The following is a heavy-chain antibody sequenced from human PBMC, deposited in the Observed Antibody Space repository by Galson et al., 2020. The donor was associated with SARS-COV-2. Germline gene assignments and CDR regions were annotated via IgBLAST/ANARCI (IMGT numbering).Heavy chain of an antibody. Sequence: SGPTLVKPTQTLTLTCTFSGFSLSTSGMCVSWIRQPPGKALEWLALIDWDDDKYYSTSLKTSLTISKDTSKNQVVLTMTNMDPVDTATYYCGRITMVRGVLGPIDAFDIWGQGTMVTGSS. CDR1: GFSLSTSGMC. CDR3: GRITMVRGVLGPIDAFDI. J-gene: IGHJ3*02. CDR2: IDWDDDK. D-gene: IGHD3-10*01. V-gene: IGHV2-70*01.